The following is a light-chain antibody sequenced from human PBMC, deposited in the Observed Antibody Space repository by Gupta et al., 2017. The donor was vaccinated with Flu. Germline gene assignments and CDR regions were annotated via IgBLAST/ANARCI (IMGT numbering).Light chain of an antibody. CDR3: QQTSRAPRT. Sequence: DIEMTQSPSSLSASVGDRVTITCRASQSIRSYLNWYQQRPGKAPKLLIYAGSTLHGGVPSRFSGSGSRTDFTLTISSLQPEDFATYYCQQTSRAPRTFGQGTKVEVK. CDR1: QSIRSY. J-gene: IGKJ1*01. CDR2: AGS. V-gene: IGKV1-39*01.